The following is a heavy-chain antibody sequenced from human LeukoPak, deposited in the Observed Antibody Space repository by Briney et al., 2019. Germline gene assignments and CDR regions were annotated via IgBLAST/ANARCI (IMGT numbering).Heavy chain of an antibody. CDR3: ARTQTTVVTH. Sequence: SQTLSLTCAVSGGSISGGGYSWSWIRQPPGKGLEWIGYIYHSGSTYYNPSLKSRVTISVDRSKNQFSLKLSSVTAADTAVYYCARTQTTVVTHRGQGTLVTVSS. J-gene: IGHJ4*02. D-gene: IGHD4-23*01. CDR1: GGSISGGGYS. V-gene: IGHV4-30-2*01. CDR2: IYHSGST.